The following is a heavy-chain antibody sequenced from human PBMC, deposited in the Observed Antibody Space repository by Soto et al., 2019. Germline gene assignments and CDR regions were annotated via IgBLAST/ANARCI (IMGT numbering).Heavy chain of an antibody. CDR1: GGSISVYY. V-gene: IGHV4-59*01. J-gene: IGHJ3*02. D-gene: IGHD2-15*01. CDR3: ARRARYCSGGSCSFDAFDI. Sequence: SETLSLTCTVSGGSISVYYWSWIRQPPGKGLEWIGYIYYSGSTNYNPSLKSRVTISVDTSNNRFSLRLSSVTAADTAVYYCARRARYCSGGSCSFDAFDIWGQGTMVTVSS. CDR2: IYYSGST.